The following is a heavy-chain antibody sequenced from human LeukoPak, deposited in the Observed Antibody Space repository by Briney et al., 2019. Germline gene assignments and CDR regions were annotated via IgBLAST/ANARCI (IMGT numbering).Heavy chain of an antibody. Sequence: SVKVSCKASGFTFTSSAVQWVRQARGQRLEWIGWIVVGSGNTNYAQKFQERVTITRDMSTSTAYMELSSLRSEDTAVYYCAAEPDSRELVGYGMDVWGKGTTVTDSS. J-gene: IGHJ6*04. CDR1: GFTFTSSA. CDR2: IVVGSGNT. V-gene: IGHV1-58*01. CDR3: AAEPDSRELVGYGMDV. D-gene: IGHD3-10*01.